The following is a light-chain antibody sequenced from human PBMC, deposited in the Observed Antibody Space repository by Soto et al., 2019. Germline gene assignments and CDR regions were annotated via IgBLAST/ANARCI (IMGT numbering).Light chain of an antibody. Sequence: QSALTQPPSASGSPGQSVTISCTGTSGDIGGYDYVSWYQQHPGKAPKLMIYEVTKRPLGVPDRFSGSKSGNTASLTVSGRQAEDEADYYCSSYAGSNNPYVFGTGTKLTVL. J-gene: IGLJ1*01. CDR3: SSYAGSNNPYV. CDR1: SGDIGGYDY. V-gene: IGLV2-8*01. CDR2: EVT.